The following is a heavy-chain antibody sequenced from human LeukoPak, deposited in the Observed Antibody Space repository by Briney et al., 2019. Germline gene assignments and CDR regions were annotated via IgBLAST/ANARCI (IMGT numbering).Heavy chain of an antibody. V-gene: IGHV3-21*01. CDR3: ARVNSYSNGNRDKFGLDC. D-gene: IGHD4-11*01. J-gene: IGHJ4*02. CDR2: ISSRSSYL. Sequence: GGSLRLSCAASGFNFADYNMNWVRQAPGKGLEWISGISSRSSYLDYADSVKGRFTISRDNAKNSLYLQMHSLRAEDTAVYYCARVNSYSNGNRDKFGLDCWGQGTLVTVSS. CDR1: GFNFADYN.